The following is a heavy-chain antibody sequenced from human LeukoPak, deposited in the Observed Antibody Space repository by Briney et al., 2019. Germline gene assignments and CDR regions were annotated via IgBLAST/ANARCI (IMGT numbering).Heavy chain of an antibody. Sequence: GGSLRLPFAASGFSFTNSVMSWVRQAPGKGLEWVSTIRDNGGSTCYADSVRGRFTISRDNSKNTLYLQMNSLRAEDTAVYYCAKDPKSGSGNWQEFDYWGQGTLVTVSS. CDR3: AKDPKSGSGNWQEFDY. V-gene: IGHV3-23*01. CDR2: IRDNGGST. D-gene: IGHD1-26*01. J-gene: IGHJ4*02. CDR1: GFSFTNSV.